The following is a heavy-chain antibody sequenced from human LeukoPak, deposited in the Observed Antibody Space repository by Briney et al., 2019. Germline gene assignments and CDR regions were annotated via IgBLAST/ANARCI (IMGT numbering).Heavy chain of an antibody. D-gene: IGHD1-1*01. V-gene: IGHV3-23*01. CDR2: ISAAGVT. CDR3: GKANDDYYFDY. Sequence: PGGSLRLSCAASGFTISNYAMNWVRQAPGQGLEWVSVISAAGVTYYADSLKRRFTISRDNSKNTLYLQMDSLRVEDTAVYYCGKANDDYYFDYWGQGTLVTVSS. CDR1: GFTISNYA. J-gene: IGHJ4*02.